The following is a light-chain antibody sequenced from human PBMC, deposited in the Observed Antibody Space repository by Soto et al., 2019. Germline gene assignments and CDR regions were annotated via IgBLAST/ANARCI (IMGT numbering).Light chain of an antibody. J-gene: IGKJ1*01. V-gene: IGKV1-5*03. CDR3: EQYNTSPWT. CDR2: KAS. CDR1: PSVRTW. Sequence: DIQLTQSPSTLSASVGDRVTITCRASPSVRTWLAWYQQTPGKAPKVLLYKASNLESGVPSRFRGSGSGTEFTHTVSILQPDDFGTYYGEQYNTSPWTFGHVTKVESK.